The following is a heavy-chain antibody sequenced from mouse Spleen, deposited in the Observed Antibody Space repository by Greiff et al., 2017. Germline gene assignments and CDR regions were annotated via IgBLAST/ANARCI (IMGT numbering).Heavy chain of an antibody. D-gene: IGHD2-4*01. CDR2: ISGGGSYT. CDR1: GFTFSSYG. J-gene: IGHJ3*01. Sequence: EVKVVESGGGLVKPGGSLKLSCAASGFTFSSYGMSWVRQTPEKRLEGVATISGGGSYTYYPDSVKGRFTISRDNAKNNLYLQMSSLKSEDTALYYCARHGDYDYDGTPRFAYWGQGTLVTVSA. CDR3: ARHGDYDYDGTPRFAY. V-gene: IGHV5-9-2*01.